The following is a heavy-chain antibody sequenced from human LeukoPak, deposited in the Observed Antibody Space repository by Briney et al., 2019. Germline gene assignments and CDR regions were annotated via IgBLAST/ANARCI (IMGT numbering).Heavy chain of an antibody. V-gene: IGHV3-23*01. CDR2: ISGSGGST. CDR3: AKRTLLDSSGYQFDY. D-gene: IGHD3-22*01. CDR1: GFTFSNYP. Sequence: GGSLRLSCSASGFTFSNYPMSWVRQAPGKGLEWVSAISGSGGSTYYADSVKGRFTISSDNSKNMLYLQMNSLRAEDTAVYYCAKRTLLDSSGYQFDYWGQGTLVTVSS. J-gene: IGHJ4*02.